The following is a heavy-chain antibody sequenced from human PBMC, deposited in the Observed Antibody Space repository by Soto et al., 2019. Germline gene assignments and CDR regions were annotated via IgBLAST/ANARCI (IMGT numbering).Heavy chain of an antibody. V-gene: IGHV3-23*01. D-gene: IGHD6-13*01. CDR1: GFTFSSYA. CDR3: AKEQKHSSSWSELNY. J-gene: IGHJ4*02. CDR2: ISGSGVST. Sequence: SLRLSCAASGFTFSSYAMSWVRQAPGKGLEWVSAISGSGVSTYYADSVKGRFTISRDNSKNTLYLQMNSLRAEDTAVYYCAKEQKHSSSWSELNYWGQGTLVTVSS.